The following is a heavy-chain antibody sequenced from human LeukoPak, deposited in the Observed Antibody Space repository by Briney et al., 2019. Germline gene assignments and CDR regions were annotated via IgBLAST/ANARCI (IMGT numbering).Heavy chain of an antibody. V-gene: IGHV1-58*01. CDR1: GFTFSNTA. J-gene: IGHJ6*02. Sequence: GATVKVSCKASGFTFSNTAVQWVRQARGQRLEWIGWIVVGSGNTNYAQKLQERITITRDMSTRTAYMELSSLRSEDTAVYYCAADQAEYCDGDCYNVWGQGTTVTVSS. CDR3: AADQAEYCDGDCYNV. D-gene: IGHD2-21*02. CDR2: IVVGSGNT.